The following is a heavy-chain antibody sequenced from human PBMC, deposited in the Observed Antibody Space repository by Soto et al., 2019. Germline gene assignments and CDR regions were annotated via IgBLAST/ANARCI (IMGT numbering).Heavy chain of an antibody. D-gene: IGHD6-19*01. Sequence: TGGSLRLSCAASGFTFSSYIMNWVRQAPGKGLEWVSSISSSSSYIYYADSVKGRFTISRDNAKNSLYLQMNSLRAEDTAVYYCARGSGPGEFDYWGQGTLVTVSS. CDR2: ISSSSSYI. CDR1: GFTFSSYI. CDR3: ARGSGPGEFDY. V-gene: IGHV3-21*01. J-gene: IGHJ4*02.